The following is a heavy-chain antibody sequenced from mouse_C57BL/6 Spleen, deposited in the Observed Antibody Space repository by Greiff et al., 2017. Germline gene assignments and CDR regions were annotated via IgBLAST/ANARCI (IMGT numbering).Heavy chain of an antibody. J-gene: IGHJ1*03. Sequence: QVQLLQSGAELVKPGASVKLSCKASGYTFTSYWMHWVKQRPGQGLEWIGMIHPNSGSTNYNEKFKSKATLTVDKSSSTAYMQLSSLTSEDSAVYYCARSGGSSYFDVWGKGTTVTVSS. CDR3: ARSGGSSYFDV. V-gene: IGHV1-64*01. D-gene: IGHD1-1*01. CDR2: IHPNSGST. CDR1: GYTFTSYW.